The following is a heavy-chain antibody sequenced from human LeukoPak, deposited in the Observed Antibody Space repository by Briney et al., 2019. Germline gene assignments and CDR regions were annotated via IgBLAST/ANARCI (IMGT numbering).Heavy chain of an antibody. Sequence: PGGSLRLSCVGSGFTFRSYWMHWVRQAPGKGLEWVSRISGDGRSITYADSVKGRFTISRDNAKNTLYVQMNSLRAEDPAVYYCARDQLYFGGGYCYFYSWGPGTLVTVSS. V-gene: IGHV3-74*01. J-gene: IGHJ4*02. D-gene: IGHD2-21*01. CDR1: GFTFRSYW. CDR3: ARDQLYFGGGYCYFYS. CDR2: ISGDGRSI.